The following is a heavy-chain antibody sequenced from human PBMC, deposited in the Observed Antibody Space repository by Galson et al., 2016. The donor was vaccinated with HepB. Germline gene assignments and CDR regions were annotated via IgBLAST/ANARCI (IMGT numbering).Heavy chain of an antibody. CDR1: GYTFTSYG. V-gene: IGHV1-18*01. Sequence: SVKVSCKASGYTFTSYGISWVRQAPGQGLEWMGWISAYNGNTNYAQKLQGRVTMTTDTSTSTAYMELRSLRSDDTAVYYCARDVDGFWRGSYSGAEYFQHWGQGTLVTVFS. J-gene: IGHJ1*01. CDR2: ISAYNGNT. CDR3: ARDVDGFWRGSYSGAEYFQH. D-gene: IGHD3-3*01.